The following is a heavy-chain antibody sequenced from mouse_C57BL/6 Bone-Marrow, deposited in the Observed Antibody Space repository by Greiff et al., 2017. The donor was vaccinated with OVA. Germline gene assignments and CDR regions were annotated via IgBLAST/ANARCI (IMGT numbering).Heavy chain of an antibody. J-gene: IGHJ1*03. CDR3: ARSRLDCYWYFDV. V-gene: IGHV1-18*01. CDR1: GYTFTDYN. D-gene: IGHD3-2*02. Sequence: VQLQQSGPELVKPGASVKIPCKASGYTFTDYNMDWVKQSHGKSLEWIGDINPNNGGTIYNQKFKGKATLTVDKSSSTAYMELRSLTSEDTAVYYCARSRLDCYWYFDVWGTGTTVTVSS. CDR2: INPNNGGT.